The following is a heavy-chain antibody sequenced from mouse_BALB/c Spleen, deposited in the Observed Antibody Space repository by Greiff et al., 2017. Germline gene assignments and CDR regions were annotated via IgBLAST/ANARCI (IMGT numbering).Heavy chain of an antibody. V-gene: IGHV1S22*01. Sequence: LQQPGSELVRPGASVKLSCKASGYTLTSYWMHWVKQRPGQGLEWIGNIYPGSGSTNYDEKFKSKATLTVDTSSSTAYMQLSSLTSEDSAVYYCTRGYYGSSPDYWGQGTTLTVSS. J-gene: IGHJ2*01. CDR1: GYTLTSYW. D-gene: IGHD1-1*01. CDR2: IYPGSGST. CDR3: TRGYYGSSPDY.